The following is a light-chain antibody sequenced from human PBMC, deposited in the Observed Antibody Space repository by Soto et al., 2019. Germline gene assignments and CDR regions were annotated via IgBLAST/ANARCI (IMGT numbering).Light chain of an antibody. CDR2: DAS. CDR1: QRVGTY. J-gene: IGKJ5*01. CDR3: QQRSNWPPT. Sequence: VLPQSPVTLSFSPEANSNLSCRASQRVGTYLAWYQQKPGQAPRLLIYDASDRATGIAPRFRGSGSGTDFTLTISSVEPEDFAVYICQQRSNWPPTFGQGTRLEIK. V-gene: IGKV3-11*01.